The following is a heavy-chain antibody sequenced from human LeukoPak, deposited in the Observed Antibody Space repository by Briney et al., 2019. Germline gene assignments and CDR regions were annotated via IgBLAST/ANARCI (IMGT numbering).Heavy chain of an antibody. Sequence: PGGSLRLSCAASGFSVRSNYMTWVRQAPGKGLEWVSVIYSGGNTYYADSVRGRFTISRDNSKNTLFLQMNSLRAEDTAVYYCAKDLGSSGWYIDYWGQGTLVTVSS. CDR1: GFSVRSNY. V-gene: IGHV3-53*01. CDR2: IYSGGNT. J-gene: IGHJ4*02. D-gene: IGHD6-19*01. CDR3: AKDLGSSGWYIDY.